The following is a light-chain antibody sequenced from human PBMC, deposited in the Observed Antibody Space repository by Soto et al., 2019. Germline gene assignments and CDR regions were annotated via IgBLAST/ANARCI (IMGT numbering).Light chain of an antibody. J-gene: IGKJ4*01. Sequence: ETVVTQSPATLSVSPGDRATLSCSPSQSVNINFAWYQQKPGQAPRLLISGAPSRATGIPDRFSGSGSGTDFTLTISRLEPEDFAVYYCQQYGSSPPLTFGGGTKVDIK. V-gene: IGKV3-20*01. CDR2: GAP. CDR1: QSVNIN. CDR3: QQYGSSPPLT.